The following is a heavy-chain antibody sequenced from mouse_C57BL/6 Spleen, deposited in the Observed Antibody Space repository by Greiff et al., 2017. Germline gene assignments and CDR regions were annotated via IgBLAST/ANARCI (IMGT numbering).Heavy chain of an antibody. CDR2: ISPNNGGT. J-gene: IGHJ4*01. D-gene: IGHD1-1*01. Sequence: EVQLQQSGPELVKPGASVKMSCKASGYTFTDYNMHWVKQSHGKSLEWIGYISPNNGGTSYNQKFKGKATLTVNKSSSPAYMELRSLTSEDSEVYYCERNHCGSSYNAMDYWGQGTSVTVSS. V-gene: IGHV1-22*01. CDR1: GYTFTDYN. CDR3: ERNHCGSSYNAMDY.